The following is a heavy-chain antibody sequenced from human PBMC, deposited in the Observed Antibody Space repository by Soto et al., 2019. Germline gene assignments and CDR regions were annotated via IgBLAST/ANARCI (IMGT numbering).Heavy chain of an antibody. CDR1: GFSFSDHF. Sequence: EVQLVESGGGLVQPGGALRLSCAASGFSFSDHFLDWVRQAPGQGLEWVGRIRNEANSYTTEYAASVQVRFIISRDDSKKALSLQMNCLQNEDTVVYYCARERVRVQGAWLGYDMDVGGQGTTVPVTS. CDR2: IRNEANSYTT. D-gene: IGHD3-10*01. CDR3: ARERVRVQGAWLGYDMDV. V-gene: IGHV3-72*01. J-gene: IGHJ6*02.